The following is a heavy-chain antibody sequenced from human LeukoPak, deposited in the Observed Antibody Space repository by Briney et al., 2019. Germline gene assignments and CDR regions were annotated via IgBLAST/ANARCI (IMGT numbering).Heavy chain of an antibody. CDR1: AFTFSSYA. Sequence: GGSLRLSCAASAFTFSSYAMHWVRQAPGKGLEWVALIAYDESNKYYADSVKGRFTISRDNSKNTLYLQMNSLRAEDTAVFYCARGARGSGWRVFDIWGQGTMVTVS. V-gene: IGHV3-30*04. D-gene: IGHD6-19*01. CDR2: IAYDESNK. J-gene: IGHJ3*02. CDR3: ARGARGSGWRVFDI.